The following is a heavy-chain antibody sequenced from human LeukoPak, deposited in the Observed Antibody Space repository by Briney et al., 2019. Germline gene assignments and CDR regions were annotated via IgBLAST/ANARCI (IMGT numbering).Heavy chain of an antibody. D-gene: IGHD3-10*01. CDR2: IYYSGST. Sequence: SETLSLTCAVYGESLSKYYWSWIRQPPGKGLEWIGYIYYSGSTNYNPSLKSRVTISVDTSKNQFSLKLSSVTAADTAVYYCARGWGYYGSGSYYNAVDYWGQGTLVTVSS. J-gene: IGHJ4*02. V-gene: IGHV4-59*12. CDR1: GESLSKYY. CDR3: ARGWGYYGSGSYYNAVDY.